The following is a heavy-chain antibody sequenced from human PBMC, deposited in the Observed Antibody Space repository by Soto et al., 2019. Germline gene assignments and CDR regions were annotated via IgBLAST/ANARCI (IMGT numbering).Heavy chain of an antibody. CDR2: INPSGGST. CDR1: GYTFTSYY. Sequence: ASVKVSCKASGYTFTSYYMHWVRQAPGQGLEWMGIINPSGGSTSYAQKFQGRVTMTRDTSTSTVYMELSSLRSEDTAVYYCARSQGSSTSLEIYYYYYYGMDVWGQGTTVTVSS. CDR3: ARSQGSSTSLEIYYYYYYGMDV. D-gene: IGHD2-2*01. J-gene: IGHJ6*02. V-gene: IGHV1-46*01.